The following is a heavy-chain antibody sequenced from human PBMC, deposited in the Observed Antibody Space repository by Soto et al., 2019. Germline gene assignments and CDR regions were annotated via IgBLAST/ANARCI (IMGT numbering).Heavy chain of an antibody. CDR3: AGYGSGSYFWT. CDR2: IIPILGIA. V-gene: IGHV1-69*02. D-gene: IGHD3-10*01. J-gene: IGHJ5*02. Sequence: QVQLVQSGAEVKKPGSSVKVSCKASGGTFSSYTISWVRQAPGQGLEWMGRIIPILGIANYAQKFQGRVTITADKSTSTAYMELNSLRSEDTAVYYCAGYGSGSYFWTWGQGTLVTVSS. CDR1: GGTFSSYT.